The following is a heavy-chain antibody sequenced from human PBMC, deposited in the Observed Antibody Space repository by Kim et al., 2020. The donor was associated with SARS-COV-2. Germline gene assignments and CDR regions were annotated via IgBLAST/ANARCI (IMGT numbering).Heavy chain of an antibody. Sequence: TIYARKFQGRVTMTEDTSTDTAYMELSSLRSEDTAVYYCATAVAGTWYDYWGQGTLVTVSS. CDR2: T. CDR3: ATAVAGTWYDY. V-gene: IGHV1-24*01. J-gene: IGHJ4*02. D-gene: IGHD6-19*01.